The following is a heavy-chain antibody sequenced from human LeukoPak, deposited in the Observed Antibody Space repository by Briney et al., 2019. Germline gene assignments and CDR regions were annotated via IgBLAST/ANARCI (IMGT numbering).Heavy chain of an antibody. J-gene: IGHJ4*02. Sequence: GGSLRLSCAASGFTFNNYAMTWVRQAPGKGLEWVSYISSSSSTIYYADSVKGRFTISRDNAKNSLYLQMNSLRAEDTAVYYCARDPPGSNYYGSGSHFDYWGQGTLVAVSS. CDR1: GFTFNNYA. D-gene: IGHD3-10*01. CDR3: ARDPPGSNYYGSGSHFDY. V-gene: IGHV3-48*04. CDR2: ISSSSSTI.